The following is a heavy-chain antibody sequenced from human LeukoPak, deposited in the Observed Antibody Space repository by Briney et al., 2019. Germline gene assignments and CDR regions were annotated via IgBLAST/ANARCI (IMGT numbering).Heavy chain of an antibody. V-gene: IGHV5-10-1*01. J-gene: IGHJ4*02. CDR3: ARAYSRSRFDY. Sequence: GGSLKISCKGSGYNFTNYWISWVRQMPGKGLEWMGTIDPSDSYNNYSPSFQGHVTISADKSISTAYLQWSSLKAPDTAMYYCARAYSRSRFDYWGQGTLVTVSS. D-gene: IGHD6-6*01. CDR2: IDPSDSYN. CDR1: GYNFTNYW.